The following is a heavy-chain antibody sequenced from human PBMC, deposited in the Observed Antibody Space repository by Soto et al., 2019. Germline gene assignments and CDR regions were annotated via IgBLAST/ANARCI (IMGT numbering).Heavy chain of an antibody. CDR3: AREMGSGSYGAFDI. CDR1: GFTFSSYW. V-gene: IGHV3-74*01. D-gene: IGHD3-10*01. Sequence: EVQLLESGGGLVQPGGSLRLSCAASGFTFSSYWMHWVRQAPGKGLVWVSRINSDGSSTTYADSVKGRFTISRDNAKNTLYLQMNSLRAEDTAVYYCAREMGSGSYGAFDIWGQGTMVTVSS. CDR2: INSDGSST. J-gene: IGHJ3*02.